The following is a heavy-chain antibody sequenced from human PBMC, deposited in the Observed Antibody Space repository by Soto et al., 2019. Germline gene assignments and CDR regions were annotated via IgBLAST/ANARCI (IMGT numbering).Heavy chain of an antibody. D-gene: IGHD1-26*01. V-gene: IGHV3-11*01. CDR3: ARNSEHFDY. J-gene: IGHJ4*02. CDR1: GFTLSDYY. Sequence: QVHLVESGGGLVKPGGSLRLSCAASGFTLSDYYMTWIRQAPGKGLEWVSYISSSGRTIYYADSVRGRFTISRDNAESSLYLQMNSLRAEDTALYYCARNSEHFDYWGQGTLVTVSS. CDR2: ISSSGRTI.